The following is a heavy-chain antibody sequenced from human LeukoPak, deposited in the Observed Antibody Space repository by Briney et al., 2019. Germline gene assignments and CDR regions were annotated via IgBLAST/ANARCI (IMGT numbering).Heavy chain of an antibody. CDR3: AKEGMTASGIGLDY. D-gene: IGHD2-21*02. CDR1: GYIFTKYW. V-gene: IGHV5-51*01. CDR2: IYPGDSDA. Sequence: GESLKISCKASGYIFTKYWIGWVRQTPGKGLEWMGIIYPGDSDARYSPSFQGQVTISADKSISTAYLQWDSLKASDTAMYYCAKEGMTASGIGLDYWGQGTLVTVSS. J-gene: IGHJ4*02.